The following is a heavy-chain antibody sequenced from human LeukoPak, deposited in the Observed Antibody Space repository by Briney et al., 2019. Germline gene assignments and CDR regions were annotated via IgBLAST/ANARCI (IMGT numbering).Heavy chain of an antibody. V-gene: IGHV3-48*04. J-gene: IGHJ4*02. D-gene: IGHD3-3*01. CDR3: ARDLPSEATVGFDY. Sequence: GGSLRLSCAASGFTFSSYAMSWVRQAPGKGLEWVSHISSTGIKFYLDSVKGRFTISRDNAKNSLYLQMNSLRVEDTAVYYCARDLPSEATVGFDYWGQGAMVTVSS. CDR2: ISSTGIK. CDR1: GFTFSSYA.